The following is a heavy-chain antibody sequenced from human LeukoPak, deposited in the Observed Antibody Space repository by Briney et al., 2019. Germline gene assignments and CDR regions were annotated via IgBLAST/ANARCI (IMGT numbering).Heavy chain of an antibody. CDR3: ARVVGAISRLDY. J-gene: IGHJ4*02. Sequence: ASVKVSCKASGYTFTGYYMHWVRQAPGQGLEWMGIINPSGGSTSYAQKFQGRVTMTRDTSTSTVYMELSSLRSEDTAVYYCARVVGAISRLDYWGQGTLVTISS. CDR1: GYTFTGYY. V-gene: IGHV1-46*03. D-gene: IGHD1-26*01. CDR2: INPSGGST.